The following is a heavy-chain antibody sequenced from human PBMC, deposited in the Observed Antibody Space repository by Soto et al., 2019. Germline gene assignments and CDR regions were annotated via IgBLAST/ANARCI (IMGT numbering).Heavy chain of an antibody. V-gene: IGHV4-59*11. CDR1: GGSISGHY. J-gene: IGHJ1*01. CDR2: VHYGGNT. CDR3: TRVFDPGHPAY. Sequence: SETLSLTCTVSGGSISGHYWSWIRQPPGKSLEWIGHVHYGGNTNYNPSLRSRLTISADTSKNQFSLKLTSVTAADTAIYYCTRVFDPGHPAYWGQGTLVTVSS.